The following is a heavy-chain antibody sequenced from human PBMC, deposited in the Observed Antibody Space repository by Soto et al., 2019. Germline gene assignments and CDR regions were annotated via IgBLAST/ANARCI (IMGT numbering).Heavy chain of an antibody. CDR3: ARSNNAELAGFYYDYWSGYLDV. V-gene: IGHV3-11*01. D-gene: IGHD3-3*01. CDR1: GFTFSDHY. J-gene: IGHJ6*03. Sequence: QVQLVESGGGLVNPGGSLRLSCAASGFTFSDHYMSWIRQAPGKGLEWISDISGSGTTTYYAVSVKGRFTISRDNAKNSMYLQMNRLRAEDTAVYYCARSNNAELAGFYYDYWSGYLDVWGKGTTVTVSS. CDR2: ISGSGTTT.